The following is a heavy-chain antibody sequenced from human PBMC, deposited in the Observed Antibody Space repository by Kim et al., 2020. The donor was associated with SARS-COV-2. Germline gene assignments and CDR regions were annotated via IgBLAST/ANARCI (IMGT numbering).Heavy chain of an antibody. Sequence: SETLSLTCTVSGGSISSGGYYWSWIRQHPGKGLEWIGYIYYSGSTYYNPSLKSRVTISVDTSKNQFSLKLSSVTAADTAVYYCARDSGVKGYGGIFDYWGQGTLVTVSS. CDR2: IYYSGST. CDR1: GGSISSGGYY. V-gene: IGHV4-31*03. D-gene: IGHD3-10*01. CDR3: ARDSGVKGYGGIFDY. J-gene: IGHJ4*02.